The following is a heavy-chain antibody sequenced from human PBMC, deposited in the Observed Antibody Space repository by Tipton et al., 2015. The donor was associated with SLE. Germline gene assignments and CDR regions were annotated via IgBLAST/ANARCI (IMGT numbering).Heavy chain of an antibody. CDR3: ARRETGDEYFDR. CDR1: GGSFSGYY. Sequence: TLSLTCAVYGGSFSGYYWSWIRQPPGKGLEWIGEINHSGSTTYNPSLKSRVTISVDTSKNQFSLKLSSVTAADTAVYYCARRETGDEYFDRWGRGTLVTVSS. D-gene: IGHD7-27*01. V-gene: IGHV4-34*01. CDR2: INHSGST. J-gene: IGHJ2*01.